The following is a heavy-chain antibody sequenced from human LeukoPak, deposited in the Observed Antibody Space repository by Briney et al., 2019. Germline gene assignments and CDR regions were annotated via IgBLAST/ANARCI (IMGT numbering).Heavy chain of an antibody. CDR2: ISAYNGNT. CDR3: ARARTMMALYYFDY. Sequence: ASVKVSCKASGYTFTSYGISWVRQAPGQGLEWMGWISAYNGNTNYAQKLQGRVTMTTDTSTSTAYMELRSLRSDDTAVYYCARARTMMALYYFDYWGQGTLVTVSS. J-gene: IGHJ4*02. CDR1: GYTFTSYG. D-gene: IGHD3-22*01. V-gene: IGHV1-18*01.